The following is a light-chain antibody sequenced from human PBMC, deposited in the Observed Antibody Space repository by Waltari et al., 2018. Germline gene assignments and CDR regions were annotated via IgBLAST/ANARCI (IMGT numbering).Light chain of an antibody. CDR3: QQYNSNSLT. CDR1: QNISNW. V-gene: IGKV1-5*03. Sequence: DIQMTQSPSTLSASVGDRVTITCRASQNISNWLAWYQQKPGKAPKLLIYRASGVDAGVPSRFSGSGSGTEFTLSISSLQPDDFATYSCQQYNSNSLTFGGGTTVEIK. J-gene: IGKJ4*01. CDR2: RAS.